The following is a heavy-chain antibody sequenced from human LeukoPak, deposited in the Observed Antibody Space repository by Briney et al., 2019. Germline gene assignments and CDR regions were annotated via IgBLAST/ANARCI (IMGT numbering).Heavy chain of an antibody. CDR3: ARPSYCSSTSCQDYYYGMDV. CDR2: IIPIFGTA. Sequence: GASVKVSCKASGGTFSSYAISWVRQAPGQGLEWMAGIIPIFGTANYAQKFQGRVTITADESTSTAYMELSSLRSEDTAVYYCARPSYCSSTSCQDYYYGMDVWGKGTTVTVSS. CDR1: GGTFSSYA. J-gene: IGHJ6*04. V-gene: IGHV1-69*13. D-gene: IGHD2-2*01.